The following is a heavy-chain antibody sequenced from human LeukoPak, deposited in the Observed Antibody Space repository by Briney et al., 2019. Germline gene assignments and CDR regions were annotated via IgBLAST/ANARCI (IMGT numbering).Heavy chain of an antibody. J-gene: IGHJ4*02. CDR2: IIPILGIA. D-gene: IGHD6-13*01. V-gene: IGHV1-69*04. Sequence: SVKVSCKASGGTFSSYAISWVRQAPGQGLEWMGRIIPILGIANYAQKFQGRVTITADKSTSTAYMELSSLRSEDTAVYYCARDKRYSSSWHGEGFDYWGQGTLVTVSS. CDR1: GGTFSSYA. CDR3: ARDKRYSSSWHGEGFDY.